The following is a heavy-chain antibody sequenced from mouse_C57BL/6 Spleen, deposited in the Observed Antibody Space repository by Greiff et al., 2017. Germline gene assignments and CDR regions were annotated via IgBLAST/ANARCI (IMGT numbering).Heavy chain of an antibody. CDR1: GFTFSDYG. J-gene: IGHJ4*01. V-gene: IGHV5-17*01. D-gene: IGHD2-4*01. CDR3: ARDYAYAMDY. CDR2: ISSGSSTI. Sequence: EVKLMESGGGLVKPGGSLQLSCAASGFTFSDYGMHWVRQAPETGLEWVAYISSGSSTIYYADTVQGRFTISRDNAKNTLFLQMTSLRSEDTARYYCARDYAYAMDYWGQGTSVTVSS.